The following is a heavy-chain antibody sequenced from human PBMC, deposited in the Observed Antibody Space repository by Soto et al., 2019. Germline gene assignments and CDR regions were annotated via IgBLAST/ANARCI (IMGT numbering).Heavy chain of an antibody. V-gene: IGHV3-30*18. Sequence: GGSLRLSCAASGFTFSSYGMHWVRQAPGKGLEWVAVISYDGSNKYYADSVKGRFTISRDNSKNTLYLQMNSLRAEDTAVYYCAKSRKARGVIRYYGMDVWGQGTTVTVSS. CDR3: AKSRKARGVIRYYGMDV. J-gene: IGHJ6*02. D-gene: IGHD3-10*01. CDR2: ISYDGSNK. CDR1: GFTFSSYG.